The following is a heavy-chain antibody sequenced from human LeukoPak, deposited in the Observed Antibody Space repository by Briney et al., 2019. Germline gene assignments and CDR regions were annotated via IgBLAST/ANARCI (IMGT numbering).Heavy chain of an antibody. CDR1: GYSFTSYW. Sequence: GESLKISGKGSGYSFTSYWIGWVRQMPGKGLEWMGIIYPGDSDTRYSPSFQGKVTISADKSISTAYLQWSSLKASDTAMYYCARPSDCGGDCYGAFDIWGQGTMVTVSS. J-gene: IGHJ3*02. D-gene: IGHD2-21*01. CDR3: ARPSDCGGDCYGAFDI. V-gene: IGHV5-51*01. CDR2: IYPGDSDT.